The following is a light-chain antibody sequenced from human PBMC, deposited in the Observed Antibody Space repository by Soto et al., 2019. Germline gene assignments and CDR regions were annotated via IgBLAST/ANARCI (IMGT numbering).Light chain of an antibody. Sequence: DIQMTQSPSSLSASLGDTVTLFCRARQNIEHYLDCYQQKAGKSPEVLLYVASVLKDGGSSRLSGSRYGTDFTLPITNLQPEDFAMYYCQQSFSSPPITFGQGTRLDIK. J-gene: IGKJ5*01. V-gene: IGKV1-39*01. CDR3: QQSFSSPPIT. CDR2: VAS. CDR1: QNIEHY.